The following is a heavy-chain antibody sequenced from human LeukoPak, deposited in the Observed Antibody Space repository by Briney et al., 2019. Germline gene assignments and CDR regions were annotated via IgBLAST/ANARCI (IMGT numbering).Heavy chain of an antibody. Sequence: GGSLRLSCAASGLTFDDYAMHWVRQAPGKGLEWVSGISWNSGSIGYADSVKGRFTISRDNAKNSLYLQMNSLRAEDTAVYYCAGGSYGDYYFDYWGQGTLVTVSS. J-gene: IGHJ4*02. V-gene: IGHV3-9*01. CDR2: ISWNSGSI. CDR3: AGGSYGDYYFDY. CDR1: GLTFDDYA. D-gene: IGHD4-17*01.